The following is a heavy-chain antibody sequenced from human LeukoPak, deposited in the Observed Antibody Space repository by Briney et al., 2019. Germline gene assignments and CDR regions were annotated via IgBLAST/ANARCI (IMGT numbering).Heavy chain of an antibody. V-gene: IGHV3-48*03. CDR1: GFTFSSYE. CDR3: AKGVVVAPDVTPFDY. CDR2: ISTSGSTI. Sequence: GGSLRLSCAASGFTFSSYEMNWVRQAPGKGLDWVSYISTSGSTIYYADSVKGRFTISRDNAKNSLYLQMNSLRAGDTAVYYCAKGVVVAPDVTPFDYWGQGTLVTVSS. D-gene: IGHD2-2*01. J-gene: IGHJ4*02.